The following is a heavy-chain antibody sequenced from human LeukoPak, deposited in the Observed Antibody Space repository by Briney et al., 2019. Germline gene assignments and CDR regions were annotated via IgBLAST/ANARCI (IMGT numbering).Heavy chain of an antibody. J-gene: IGHJ3*02. Sequence: GRSLRLSCAASGSTFSSYAMNWVRQAPGKWLEWVLEINESGDTTYYADSAKGRFTISRDNSKNTLYLQMNSLRGEDTAVYYCGTQSLRAFDMWGQGTMVTVSS. V-gene: IGHV3-23*01. CDR3: GTQSLRAFDM. D-gene: IGHD3-16*02. CDR1: GSTFSSYA. CDR2: INESGDTT.